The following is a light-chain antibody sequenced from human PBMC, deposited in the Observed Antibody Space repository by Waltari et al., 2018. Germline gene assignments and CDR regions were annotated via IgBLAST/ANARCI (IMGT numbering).Light chain of an antibody. CDR1: SCDVANYNL. CDR3: CSSAGSWV. Sequence: QSALTQPASVAGSPGQSITISCTGSSCDVANYNLVSWYQHHPGKAPKLMIYADAKRPSGVSNRFSGSKSGNTASLTISGLQAEDEADYYCCSSAGSWVFGGGTKLTVL. J-gene: IGLJ3*02. CDR2: ADA. V-gene: IGLV2-23*01.